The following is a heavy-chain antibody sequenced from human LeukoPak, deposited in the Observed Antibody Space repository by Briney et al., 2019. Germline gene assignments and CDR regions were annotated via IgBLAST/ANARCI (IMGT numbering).Heavy chain of an antibody. CDR1: GGTFSSYA. Sequence: ASVKVSCKASGGTFSSYAISWVRQAPGQGLEWMGGIIPIFGTANYAQKFQGRVTITTDASTSTAYMELSSLRSEDTSVYYCARGATTFRVRGMDVWGKGTTVTVSS. V-gene: IGHV1-69*05. CDR2: IIPIFGTA. D-gene: IGHD3-10*01. CDR3: ARGATTFRVRGMDV. J-gene: IGHJ6*03.